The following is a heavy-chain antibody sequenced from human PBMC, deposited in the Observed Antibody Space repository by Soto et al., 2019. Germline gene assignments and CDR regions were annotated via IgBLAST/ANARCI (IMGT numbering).Heavy chain of an antibody. CDR3: ARVYGSGSYYFAY. V-gene: IGHV4-39*01. CDR1: GDSITNAAYY. CDR2: IYYSGNT. Sequence: SETLSLTFTVSGDSITNAAYYWGWIRQPPGKGLECIGIIYYSGNTYYSPSLKSRVTMSVDTSKNQFSLKLSSVSAADTSMYYCARVYGSGSYYFAYWAHGPLVT. D-gene: IGHD3-10*01. J-gene: IGHJ4*01.